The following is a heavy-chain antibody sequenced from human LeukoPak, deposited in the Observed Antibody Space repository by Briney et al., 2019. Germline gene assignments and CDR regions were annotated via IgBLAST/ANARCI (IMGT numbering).Heavy chain of an antibody. D-gene: IGHD3-10*01. Sequence: PGGSLRLSCAASGFTFSSYAMSWVRQAPGKGLEWVSAISGSGGSTYYADSVKGRFTISRDNSKNTLYLQMNSLRAEDTAVYYCAKAGGDYYGSGSSVDYWGQGTLVTVSS. CDR3: AKAGGDYYGSGSSVDY. CDR2: ISGSGGST. J-gene: IGHJ4*02. CDR1: GFTFSSYA. V-gene: IGHV3-23*01.